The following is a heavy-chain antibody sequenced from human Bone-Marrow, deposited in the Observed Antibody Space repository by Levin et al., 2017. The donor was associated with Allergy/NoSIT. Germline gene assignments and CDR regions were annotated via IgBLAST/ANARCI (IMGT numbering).Heavy chain of an antibody. V-gene: IGHV1-2*02. Sequence: ASVKVSCKASGYTFTGYYMHWVRQAPGQGLEWMGWINPNSGGTNYAQKFQGRVTMTRDTSISTAYMELSRLRSDDTAVYYCARDVRRGHCSGGSCSQYYFDYWGREPWSPSPQ. CDR2: INPNSGGT. D-gene: IGHD2-15*01. CDR3: ARDVRRGHCSGGSCSQYYFDY. CDR1: GYTFTGYY. J-gene: IGHJ4*02.